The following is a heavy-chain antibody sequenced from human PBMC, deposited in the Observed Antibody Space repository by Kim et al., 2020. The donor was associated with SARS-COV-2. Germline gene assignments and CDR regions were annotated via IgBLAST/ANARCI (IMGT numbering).Heavy chain of an antibody. CDR3: ARAHSSGWYSIDY. V-gene: IGHV4-39*07. D-gene: IGHD6-19*01. Sequence: YNNPSLNSRVTISVDTSKNQFSLKLSSVTAADTAVYYCARAHSSGWYSIDYWGQGTLVTVSS. J-gene: IGHJ4*02.